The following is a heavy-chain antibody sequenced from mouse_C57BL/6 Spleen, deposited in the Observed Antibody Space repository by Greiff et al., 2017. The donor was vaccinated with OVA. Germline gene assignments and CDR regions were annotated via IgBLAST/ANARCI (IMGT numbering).Heavy chain of an antibody. V-gene: IGHV1-50*01. J-gene: IGHJ2*01. CDR2: IDHSDSYT. Sequence: QVQLLQPGAELVKPGASVKLSCKASGYTFTSYWMPWVKQRPGQGLEWIGEIDHSDSYTYYNQMFKGKATLTVDTSYSTAYMQLSSLTSEDAAVYYGARQLGRYDFDYWGQGTTLTVSS. CDR3: ARQLGRYDFDY. D-gene: IGHD4-1*02. CDR1: GYTFTSYW.